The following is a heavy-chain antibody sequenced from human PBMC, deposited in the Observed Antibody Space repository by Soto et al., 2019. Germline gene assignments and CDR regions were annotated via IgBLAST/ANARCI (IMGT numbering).Heavy chain of an antibody. CDR3: ARAIHYSDSSGYYLTPNFYFDY. CDR1: GYTFTNQG. CDR2: LSAYNGNT. J-gene: IGHJ4*02. D-gene: IGHD3-22*01. V-gene: IGHV1-18*01. Sequence: GASVNVSCKASGYTFTNQGVSWVQQGPGQGIEWMGWLSAYNGNTNYAQKLQGRDTMTTDTSTSTAYMELRSLRSDDTAVYYCARAIHYSDSSGYYLTPNFYFDYWGQGTLVTVSS.